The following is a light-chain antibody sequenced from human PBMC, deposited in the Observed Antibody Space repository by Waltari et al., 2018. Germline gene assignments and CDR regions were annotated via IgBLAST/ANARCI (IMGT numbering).Light chain of an antibody. Sequence: QSALTQPASVSGSPGQSITISCTGTTSDFGPYNYVSWYQQHPGKAPKLMIFDVSIRPSGVSNRFSGSKSGNTASLTISGLQAEDEADYYCSSYISSSTLELFGGGTSLTVL. J-gene: IGLJ2*01. CDR3: SSYISSSTLEL. CDR2: DVS. CDR1: TSDFGPYNY. V-gene: IGLV2-14*03.